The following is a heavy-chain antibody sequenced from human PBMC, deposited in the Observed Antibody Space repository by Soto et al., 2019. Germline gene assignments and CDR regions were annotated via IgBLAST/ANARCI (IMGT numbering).Heavy chain of an antibody. D-gene: IGHD3-3*01. CDR1: GYTFTGYY. Sequence: ASVKVSFKASGYTFTGYYMHWVRQAPGQGLEWMGWINPNSGGTNYAQKFQGRVTMTRDTSISTAYMELSRLRSDDTAVYYCAREGPITISGYYYGMDVWGQGTTVTVSS. V-gene: IGHV1-2*02. CDR3: AREGPITISGYYYGMDV. CDR2: INPNSGGT. J-gene: IGHJ6*02.